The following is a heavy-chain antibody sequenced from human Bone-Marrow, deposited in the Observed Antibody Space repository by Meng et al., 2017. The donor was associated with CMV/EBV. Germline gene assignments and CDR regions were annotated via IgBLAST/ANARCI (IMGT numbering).Heavy chain of an antibody. D-gene: IGHD6-6*01. J-gene: IGHJ4*02. Sequence: GESLKISCAASGFTFSSYGMHWVRQAPGKGLEWVAFIRYDETNKYYADSVKGRFTISRDNSKNTLYLQMNSLRAEDTAVYYCASSSSIADFDYCGQGTLVTVSS. CDR1: GFTFSSYG. CDR2: IRYDETNK. V-gene: IGHV3-30*02. CDR3: ASSSSIADFDY.